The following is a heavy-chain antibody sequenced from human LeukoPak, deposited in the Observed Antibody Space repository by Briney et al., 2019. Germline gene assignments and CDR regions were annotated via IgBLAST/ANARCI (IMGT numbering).Heavy chain of an antibody. Sequence: SETLSLTCAVYGGSFSGYYWSWLRQPPGKGLEWLGEINHSGSTNYNPSLKSRVTISVDTSKNQFSLKLSSVTAADTAVYYCARGNGSGSYYPHWFDPWGQGTLVTVSS. V-gene: IGHV4-34*01. CDR2: INHSGST. J-gene: IGHJ5*02. CDR1: GGSFSGYY. D-gene: IGHD3-10*01. CDR3: ARGNGSGSYYPHWFDP.